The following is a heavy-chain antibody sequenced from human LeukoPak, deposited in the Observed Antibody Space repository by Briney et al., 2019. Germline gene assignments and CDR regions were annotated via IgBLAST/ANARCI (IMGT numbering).Heavy chain of an antibody. D-gene: IGHD3-3*01. CDR3: ARGGYDFWSAQPDY. Sequence: GESLKISCEGSGYFFNSYWIAWVRQMPGKGLEWMGIIYPGDSDTRYSPSFQGQVTISADKSISTAYLQWSSLKASDTAMYYCARGGYDFWSAQPDYWGQGTLVTVSS. CDR1: GYFFNSYW. V-gene: IGHV5-51*01. J-gene: IGHJ4*02. CDR2: IYPGDSDT.